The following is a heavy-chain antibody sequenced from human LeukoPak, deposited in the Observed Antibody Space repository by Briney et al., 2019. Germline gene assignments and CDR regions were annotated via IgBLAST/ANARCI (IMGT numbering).Heavy chain of an antibody. CDR1: GYTFTSYY. J-gene: IGHJ5*02. CDR3: ARVIGDIVVVPAATNWFDP. CDR2: ISAYNGNT. Sequence: ASVKVSCKASGYTFTSYYMHWVRQAPGQGLEWMGWISAYNGNTNYAQKLQGRVTMTTDTSTSTAYMELRSLRSDDTAVYYCARVIGDIVVVPAATNWFDPWGQGTLVTVSS. D-gene: IGHD2-2*01. V-gene: IGHV1-18*04.